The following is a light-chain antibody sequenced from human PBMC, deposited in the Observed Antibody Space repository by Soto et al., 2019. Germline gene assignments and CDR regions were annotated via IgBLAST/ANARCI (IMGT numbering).Light chain of an antibody. J-gene: IGKJ3*01. CDR3: QQSYSTLFT. CDR1: QTIIRY. CDR2: AAS. Sequence: DIQMTQSPSSLSASVGDRVTITCRASQTIIRYLNWYQQKPGRAPNLLIYAASSFQSGFPSRFSGSGSGTEFTLTISSFQPEDFATYYRQQSYSTLFTFGHGNKVEIK. V-gene: IGKV1-39*01.